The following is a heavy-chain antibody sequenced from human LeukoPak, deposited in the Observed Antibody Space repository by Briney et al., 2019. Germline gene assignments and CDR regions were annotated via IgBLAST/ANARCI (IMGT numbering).Heavy chain of an antibody. V-gene: IGHV4-39*07. J-gene: IGHJ5*02. CDR3: ARRRMLGVSGGCCWFDP. D-gene: IGHD3-16*01. CDR2: IYYSGTT. CDR1: GGSTSTSRYH. Sequence: SETLSLTCSVSGGSTSTSRYHWGWIRQPPGKGLEWIGSIYYSGTTYYNPSLKSRVSISVDTSKNQFSLKLSSVTAADTAVYYCARRRMLGVSGGCCWFDPWGQGTLVTVSS.